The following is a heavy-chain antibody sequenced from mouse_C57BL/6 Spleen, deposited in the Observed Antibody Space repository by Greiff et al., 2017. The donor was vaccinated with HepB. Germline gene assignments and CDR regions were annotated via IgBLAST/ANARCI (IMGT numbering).Heavy chain of an antibody. J-gene: IGHJ1*03. CDR1: GFNIKDYY. CDR3: ATPITTVDWYFDV. V-gene: IGHV14-2*01. D-gene: IGHD1-1*01. CDR2: IDPEDGET. Sequence: EVKLMESGAELVKPGASVKLSCTASGFNIKDYYMHWVKQRTEQGLEWIGRIDPEDGETKYAPKFQGKATITADTSSNTAYLQLSSLTSEDTAVYYCATPITTVDWYFDVWGTGTTVTVSS.